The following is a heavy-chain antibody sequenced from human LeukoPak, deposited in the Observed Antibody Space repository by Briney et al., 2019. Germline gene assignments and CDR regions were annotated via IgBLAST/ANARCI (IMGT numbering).Heavy chain of an antibody. Sequence: SVKVSCKASGGTFSSYAISWVRQAPGQGLEWMGGIIPIFGTANYAQKFQGRVTITADESTSTAYMELSSLRSEDTAVYYCARAVGEGDYDFWPDFDYWGQGTLVTVSS. CDR3: ARAVGEGDYDFWPDFDY. D-gene: IGHD3-3*01. CDR1: GGTFSSYA. J-gene: IGHJ4*02. V-gene: IGHV1-69*13. CDR2: IIPIFGTA.